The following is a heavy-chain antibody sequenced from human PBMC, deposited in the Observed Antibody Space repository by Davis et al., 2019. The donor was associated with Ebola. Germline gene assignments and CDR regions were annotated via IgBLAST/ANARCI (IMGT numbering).Heavy chain of an antibody. CDR3: ARGGYSSSWYSNYYYYYMDV. CDR2: IYTSGST. J-gene: IGHJ6*03. V-gene: IGHV4-4*07. D-gene: IGHD6-13*01. CDR1: GGSISSYY. Sequence: PSETLSLTCTVSGGSISSYYWSWIRQPAGKGLEWIGRIYTSGSTNYNPSLKSRVPVSVDTSKNQFSLKLSSVTAADTAVYYCARGGYSSSWYSNYYYYYMDVWGKGTTVTVSS.